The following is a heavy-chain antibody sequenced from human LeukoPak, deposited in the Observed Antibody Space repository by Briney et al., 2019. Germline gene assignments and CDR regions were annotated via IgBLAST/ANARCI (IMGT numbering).Heavy chain of an antibody. CDR3: ARNYADYVGYFFFDY. J-gene: IGHJ4*02. CDR1: GFTFNNYA. CDR2: ISGGGETT. Sequence: GGSLRLSCAASGFTFNNYAMNWVRQAPGKGLEWASSISGGGETTYYADSAKGRFTISRDNSQNTLYLQMNSLRAEDTAVYYCARNYADYVGYFFFDYWGQGTLVTVSS. V-gene: IGHV3-23*01. D-gene: IGHD4-17*01.